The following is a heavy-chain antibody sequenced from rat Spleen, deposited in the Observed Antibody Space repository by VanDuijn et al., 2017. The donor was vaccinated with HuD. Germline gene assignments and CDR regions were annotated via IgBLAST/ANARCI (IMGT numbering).Heavy chain of an antibody. CDR3: TRGGPYVNTTDFFGVLDV. V-gene: IGHV5-29*01. CDR2: ISYDGSST. D-gene: IGHD1-6*01. Sequence: EVQLVESDGGLVQPGRSLKLSCATSGFTFSDYYMAWVRQAPTKGLEWVATISYDGSSTYYRDSVKGRFTISRDNAKSTLYLQMDSLRSEDTATYYCTRGGPYVNTTDFFGVLDVWGQGVSVTVSS. CDR1: GFTFSDYY. J-gene: IGHJ4*01.